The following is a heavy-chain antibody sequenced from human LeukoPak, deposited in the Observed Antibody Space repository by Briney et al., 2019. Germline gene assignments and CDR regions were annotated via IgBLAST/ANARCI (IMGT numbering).Heavy chain of an antibody. D-gene: IGHD2-2*01. Sequence: PSETLSLTCAVSGGSISSYYWNWIRQPPGKGLEWVGYIFSSGSTNYNPSLKSQVTISVDTSKNQLSPKLNSVTAADTAVYYCARARSAMTDYGLDVWGQGTTVTVSS. CDR2: IFSSGST. CDR3: ARARSAMTDYGLDV. J-gene: IGHJ6*02. CDR1: GGSISSYY. V-gene: IGHV4-59*01.